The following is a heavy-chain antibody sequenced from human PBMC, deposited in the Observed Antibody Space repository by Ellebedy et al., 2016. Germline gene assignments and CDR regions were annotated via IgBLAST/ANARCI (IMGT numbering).Heavy chain of an antibody. CDR1: GYTFTGYY. V-gene: IGHV1-2*02. D-gene: IGHD3-3*01. CDR2: INPNSGGT. CDR3: AGIRFLEWLTPGYYYYYGMDV. J-gene: IGHJ6*02. Sequence: ASVKVSCXASGYTFTGYYMHWVRQAPGQGLEWMGWINPNSGGTNYAQKFQGRVTMTRDTSISTAYMELSRLRSDDTAVYYCAGIRFLEWLTPGYYYYYGMDVWGQGTTVTVSS.